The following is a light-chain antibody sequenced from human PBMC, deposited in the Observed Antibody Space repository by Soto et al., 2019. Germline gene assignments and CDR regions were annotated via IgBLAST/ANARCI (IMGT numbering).Light chain of an antibody. V-gene: IGKV3-20*01. CDR2: GEA. J-gene: IGKJ4*01. CDR3: QQYGSAPTT. CDR1: QSVRYEH. Sequence: EIVLTQSPGTLSLSAGERATLSCRASQSVRYEHLDWYQQKAGQPPRLVIYGEAIRATGIADRFSGTGSETDLTITIIRLQPEYFAGYYCQQYGSAPTTFGGGTKVEIK.